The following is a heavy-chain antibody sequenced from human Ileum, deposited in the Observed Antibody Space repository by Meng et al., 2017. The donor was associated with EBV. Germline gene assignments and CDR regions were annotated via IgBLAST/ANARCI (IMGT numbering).Heavy chain of an antibody. J-gene: IGHJ4*02. CDR2: TSHSGST. CDR1: GGSISRSDW. CDR3: ASSDYYRSDY. D-gene: IGHD3-22*01. V-gene: IGHV4-4*02. Sequence: QVQVLESGPGLVKTSETLSLTCAVSGGSISRSDWWSWVRQPPGKGLEWIGETSHSGSTNYSPSLKSRVTISLDKSKNQLSLKLNSVTAADTAVYYCASSDYYRSDYWGQGTLVTVSS.